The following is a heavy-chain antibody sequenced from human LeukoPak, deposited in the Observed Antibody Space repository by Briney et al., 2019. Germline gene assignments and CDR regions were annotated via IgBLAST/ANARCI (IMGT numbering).Heavy chain of an antibody. D-gene: IGHD6-19*01. V-gene: IGHV4-34*01. J-gene: IGHJ4*02. CDR2: INHSGST. CDR1: GGFFSGYY. CDR3: ARGPAADSSGWYGTDY. Sequence: PSETLSLTCAVYGGFFSGYYWSWIRQPPGKGLEWIGEINHSGSTNYNPSLKSRVTISLDTSKNQFSLKLSSVTAADTAVYYCARGPAADSSGWYGTDYWGQGTLVTVSS.